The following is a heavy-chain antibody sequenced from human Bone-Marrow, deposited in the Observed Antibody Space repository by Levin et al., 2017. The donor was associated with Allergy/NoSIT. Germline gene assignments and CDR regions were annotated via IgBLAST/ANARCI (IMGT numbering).Heavy chain of an antibody. J-gene: IGHJ6*02. Sequence: TGGSLRLSCAASRFTFSSYWMSWVRQAPGKGLEWVANMNQDGTERYYVDSVKGRFTISRDNAKNSVYLQMNSLRVEDTAIYYCAREGGYCSDGLCYRGGMDVWGQGTTVTVSS. CDR1: RFTFSSYW. CDR2: MNQDGTER. V-gene: IGHV3-7*01. CDR3: AREGGYCSDGLCYRGGMDV. D-gene: IGHD2-8*01.